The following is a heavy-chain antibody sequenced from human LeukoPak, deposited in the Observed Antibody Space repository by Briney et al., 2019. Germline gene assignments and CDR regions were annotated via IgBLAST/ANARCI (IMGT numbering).Heavy chain of an antibody. D-gene: IGHD1-26*01. Sequence: ASVNVSCKASGYTFTSYGISWVRQAPGQGLEWMGWINPNSGGTNYAQKFQGRVTMTRDTSISTAYMELSRLRSDDTAVYYCARESGSYSIVDYWGQGTLVTVSS. CDR1: GYTFTSYG. CDR3: ARESGSYSIVDY. V-gene: IGHV1-2*02. J-gene: IGHJ4*02. CDR2: INPNSGGT.